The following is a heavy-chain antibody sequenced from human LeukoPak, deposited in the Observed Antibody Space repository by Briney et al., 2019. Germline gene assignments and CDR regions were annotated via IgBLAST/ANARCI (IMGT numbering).Heavy chain of an antibody. D-gene: IGHD3-9*01. J-gene: IGHJ4*02. Sequence: PGGSLRLSCAASGFTFSSFSMNWVRQAPGRGLEWVSAILGSGGGTYYADSVKGRFTVSRDNSKSTLYLQMNSLRAEDTALYYCAKWGDYDVLTGYYVPDYWGQGTLVTVSS. CDR2: ILGSGGGT. V-gene: IGHV3-23*01. CDR3: AKWGDYDVLTGYYVPDY. CDR1: GFTFSSFS.